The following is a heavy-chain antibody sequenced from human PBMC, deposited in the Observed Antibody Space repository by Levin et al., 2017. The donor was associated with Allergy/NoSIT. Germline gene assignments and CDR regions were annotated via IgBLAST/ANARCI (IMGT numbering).Heavy chain of an antibody. CDR3: ARGGLLWFGELLPPTH. CDR2: INHSGST. D-gene: IGHD3-10*01. V-gene: IGHV4-34*01. CDR1: GGSFSGYY. J-gene: IGHJ4*02. Sequence: SETLSLTCAVYGGSFSGYYWSWIRQPPGKGLEWIGEINHSGSTNYNPSLKSRVTISVDTSKNQFSLKLSSVTAADTAVYYCARGGLLWFGELLPPTHWGQGTLVTVSS.